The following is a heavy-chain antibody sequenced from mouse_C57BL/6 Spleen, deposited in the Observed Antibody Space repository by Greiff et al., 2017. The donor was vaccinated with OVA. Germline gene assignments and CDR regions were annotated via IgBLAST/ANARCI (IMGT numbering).Heavy chain of an antibody. CDR2: IDPSDSYT. CDR1: GYTFPSYW. V-gene: IGHV1-50*01. D-gene: IGHD1-1*01. J-gene: IGHJ2*01. CDR3: ARREDYYGISYNY. Sequence: QVHVKQPGAELVKPGASVKLSCKASGYTFPSYWMQWVKQRPGQGLEWIGEIDPSDSYTNYHQKFKGKATLTVDTASSTAYMQLSGLTSEDSAVYYCARREDYYGISYNYWGQGTTLTVSS.